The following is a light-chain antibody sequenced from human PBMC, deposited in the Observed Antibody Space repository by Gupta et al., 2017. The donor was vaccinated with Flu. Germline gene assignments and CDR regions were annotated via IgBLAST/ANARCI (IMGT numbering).Light chain of an antibody. Sequence: ERATLSCRASQSVTSDHLAWYQQKPGQAPRLLIYGASRKAPDSPDRFSGSGSGTDFTLNFSRVEPEDFAVYFCQQYGNSPWTFGQGTKVDFK. J-gene: IGKJ1*01. V-gene: IGKV3-20*01. CDR2: GAS. CDR3: QQYGNSPWT. CDR1: QSVTSDH.